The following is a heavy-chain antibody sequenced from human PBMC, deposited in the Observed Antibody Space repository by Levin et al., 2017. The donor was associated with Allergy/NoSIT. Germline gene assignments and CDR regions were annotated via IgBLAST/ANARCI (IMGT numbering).Heavy chain of an antibody. CDR2: MNPNSGNT. CDR3: ARWRPRYSSRRGWFDP. V-gene: IGHV1-8*01. CDR1: GYTFTSYD. D-gene: IGHD6-13*01. J-gene: IGHJ5*02. Sequence: ASVKVSCKASGYTFTSYDINWVRQATGQGLEWMGWMNPNSGNTGYAQKFQGRVTMTRNTSISTAYMELSSLRSEDTAVYYCARWRPRYSSRRGWFDPWGQGTLVTVSS.